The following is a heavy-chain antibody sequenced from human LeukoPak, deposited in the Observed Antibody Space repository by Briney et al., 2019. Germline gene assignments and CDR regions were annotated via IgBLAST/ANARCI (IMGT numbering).Heavy chain of an antibody. CDR3: ARGIRDGYKKGYYFDY. CDR2: ISYDGSNK. D-gene: IGHD5-24*01. Sequence: GGSLRFSVAASGFTFSSYAMHWVRQAPAKGLEWVAVISYDGSNKYYADSVKGRFTISRDNSKNTLYLQMSSLRAEDTAVYYCARGIRDGYKKGYYFDYWGQGTLVTVSS. CDR1: GFTFSSYA. J-gene: IGHJ4*02. V-gene: IGHV3-30-3*01.